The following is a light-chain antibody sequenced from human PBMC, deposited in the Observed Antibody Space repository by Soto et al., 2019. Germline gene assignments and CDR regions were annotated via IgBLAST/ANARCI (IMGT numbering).Light chain of an antibody. CDR1: QTISNW. CDR3: QQYNSYSRP. V-gene: IGKV1-5*01. CDR2: DAS. Sequence: DIHRTDSPSTLSASVLYRVTITFLASQTISNWLAWYQQKPGKAPDLLIYDASSLQIGVPSRLSGSGSGTEFTLIISSLQPDDFATYYCQQYNSYSRPFGQGTKVDIK. J-gene: IGKJ1*01.